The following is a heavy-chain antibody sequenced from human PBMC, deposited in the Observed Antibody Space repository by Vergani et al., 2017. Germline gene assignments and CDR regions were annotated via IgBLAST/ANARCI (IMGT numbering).Heavy chain of an antibody. Sequence: QVQLQESGPGLVKPSQTLSLTCTVSGGSISSGSYYWSWIRQPAGKGLDWIGRIYTSGSTNYNPSLKSRVTMSVDTSKNQFSLKLSSVTAADTAVYYCASGYNWNWDAFDIWGQGTMVTVSS. V-gene: IGHV4-61*02. CDR3: ASGYNWNWDAFDI. CDR1: GGSISSGSYY. J-gene: IGHJ3*02. CDR2: IYTSGST. D-gene: IGHD1-20*01.